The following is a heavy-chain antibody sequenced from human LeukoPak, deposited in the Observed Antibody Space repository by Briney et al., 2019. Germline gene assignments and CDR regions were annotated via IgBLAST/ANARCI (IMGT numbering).Heavy chain of an antibody. Sequence: GGSLRLSCAASGFTFSSYSMNWVRQAPGKGLEWVSSISSSSYIYYADSVKGRFTISRGNAKNSLYLQMNSLRAEDTAVYYCARVLYSSGWYADYWGQGTLVTVSS. V-gene: IGHV3-21*01. CDR3: ARVLYSSGWYADY. CDR1: GFTFSSYS. J-gene: IGHJ4*02. D-gene: IGHD6-19*01. CDR2: ISSSSYI.